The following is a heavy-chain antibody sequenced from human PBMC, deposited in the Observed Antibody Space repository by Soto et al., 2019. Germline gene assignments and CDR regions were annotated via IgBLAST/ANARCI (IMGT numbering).Heavy chain of an antibody. CDR1: GFTVSSDY. CDR3: ARDRVESGYPEYFQH. Sequence: TGGSLRLSCAAAGFTVSSDYMSWVRQAQGKGLEWVSVIYSGGSTYYADSVKGRFTISRDNSKNTLYLQMNSLRAEDTAVYYCARDRVESGYPEYFQHWGQGTLVTVSS. J-gene: IGHJ1*01. V-gene: IGHV3-53*01. D-gene: IGHD3-22*01. CDR2: IYSGGST.